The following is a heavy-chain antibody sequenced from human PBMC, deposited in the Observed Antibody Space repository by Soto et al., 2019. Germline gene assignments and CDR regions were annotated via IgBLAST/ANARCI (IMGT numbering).Heavy chain of an antibody. V-gene: IGHV4-34*01. CDR2: INHSGST. CDR3: ARGRWTYDFWSGYNYGMDV. CDR1: GGSFSGYD. Sequence: SETLSLTCDVYGGSFSGYDWSWIRQPPGKGLEWIGEINHSGSTNYNPSLKSRVTISVDTSKNQFSLKLSSVTAADTAVYYCARGRWTYDFWSGYNYGMDVWGQGTTVTSP. D-gene: IGHD3-3*01. J-gene: IGHJ6*02.